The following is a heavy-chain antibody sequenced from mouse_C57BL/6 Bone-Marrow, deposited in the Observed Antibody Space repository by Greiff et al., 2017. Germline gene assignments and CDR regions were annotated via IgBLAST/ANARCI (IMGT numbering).Heavy chain of an antibody. CDR1: GYTFTSYD. J-gene: IGHJ3*01. V-gene: IGHV1-85*01. CDR2: IYPRDGST. CDR3: ARDWFAY. Sequence: VQLQESGPELVKPGASVKLSCKASGYTFTSYDINWVKQRPGQGREWIGWIYPRDGSTKYTEKFKGKATLTVDTYSRTAYMELHSLTSEDSAVYFCARDWFAYWGQGTLVTVSA.